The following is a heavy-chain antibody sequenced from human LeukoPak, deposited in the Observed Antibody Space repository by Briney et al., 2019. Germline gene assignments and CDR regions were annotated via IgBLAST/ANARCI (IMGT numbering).Heavy chain of an antibody. D-gene: IGHD3-22*01. V-gene: IGHV4-4*09. CDR1: SGSISGYH. CDR2: THTSGDT. J-gene: IGHJ3*01. CDR3: ARHDTRGGAYDV. Sequence: SETLSLTCSVFSGSISGYHWSWLRQSPGKGLEWIAYTHTSGDTVYNPSLRGRINISLDTFKNQVFLKLSSVTAADTSVYYCARHDTRGGAYDVWGQGTMVTVSS.